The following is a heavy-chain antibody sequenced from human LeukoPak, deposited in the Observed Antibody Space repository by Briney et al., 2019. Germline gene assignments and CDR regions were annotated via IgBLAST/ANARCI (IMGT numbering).Heavy chain of an antibody. CDR2: INPNSGGT. Sequence: ASVKVSCKASGDTFTGYYMHWVRQAPGQGLEWMGWINPNSGGTNYAQKFQGWVTMTRDTSISTAYMELSRLRSDDTAMYYCARVSGGHRSGLPDYWGQGTLVTVSS. J-gene: IGHJ4*02. V-gene: IGHV1-2*04. CDR1: GDTFTGYY. CDR3: ARVSGGHRSGLPDY. D-gene: IGHD3-22*01.